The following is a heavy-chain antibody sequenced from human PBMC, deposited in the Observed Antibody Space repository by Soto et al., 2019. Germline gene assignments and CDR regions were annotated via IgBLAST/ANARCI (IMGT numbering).Heavy chain of an antibody. J-gene: IGHJ4*02. D-gene: IGHD2-2*01. V-gene: IGHV5-10-1*01. CDR3: ARLSRDASTLHYFDY. CDR2: IDPSDSYT. CDR1: GYSFSNYW. Sequence: KPGESLKISCKGSGYSFSNYWISWVRQMPGKGLEWMGRIDPSDSYTSYSPSFQGHVTISADKSITTACLQWSSLRASDTAMYYCARLSRDASTLHYFDYWGQSTLVTVSS.